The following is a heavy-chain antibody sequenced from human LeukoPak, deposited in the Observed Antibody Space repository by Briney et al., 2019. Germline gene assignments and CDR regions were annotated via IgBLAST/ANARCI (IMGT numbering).Heavy chain of an antibody. V-gene: IGHV4-39*07. CDR3: ARDGASNGY. D-gene: IGHD2-8*01. CDR1: GGSISSSSYY. CDR2: IYYSGST. J-gene: IGHJ4*02. Sequence: SETLSLTCTVSGGSISSSSYYWGWIRQPPGKGLEWIGSIYYSGSTYYNPSLKSRVTMSVDTSKNQFSLKLSSVTAADTAVYYCARDGASNGYWGQGTLVTVSS.